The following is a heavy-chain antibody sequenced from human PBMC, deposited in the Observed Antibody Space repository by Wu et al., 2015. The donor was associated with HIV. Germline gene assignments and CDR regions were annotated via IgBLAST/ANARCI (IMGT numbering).Heavy chain of an antibody. CDR3: ARGGVYGVNVGDYSYYYYIDV. D-gene: IGHD4-23*01. Sequence: QVQLVQSGAEVKKHGASVKVSCKASGYSFRSYDINWVRQAPGQGLEWMGWMNPNSGNAGSAQKFLGRVAFTRDTSIGTAYMELSSLRSEDTAVYYCARGGVYGVNVGDYSYYYYIDVWGKGTTVTVSS. CDR1: GYSFRSYD. CDR2: MNPNSGNA. V-gene: IGHV1-8*03. J-gene: IGHJ6*03.